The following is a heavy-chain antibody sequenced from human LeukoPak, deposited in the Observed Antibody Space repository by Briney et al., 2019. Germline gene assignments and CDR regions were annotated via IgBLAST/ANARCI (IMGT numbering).Heavy chain of an antibody. CDR3: AREGAARGYYYYYYMDV. D-gene: IGHD6-6*01. V-gene: IGHV3-21*01. J-gene: IGHJ6*03. Sequence: KTGGSLRLSCAASGFTFSSYSMNWVRQAPGKGLEWVSSISSSSSSYIYYADSVKGRFTISRDNAKNSLYLQMNSLRAEDTAVYYCAREGAARGYYYYYYMDVWGKGTTVTVSS. CDR1: GFTFSSYS. CDR2: ISSSSSSYI.